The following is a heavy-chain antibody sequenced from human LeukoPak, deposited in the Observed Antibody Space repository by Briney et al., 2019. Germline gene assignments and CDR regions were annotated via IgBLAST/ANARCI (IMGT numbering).Heavy chain of an antibody. D-gene: IGHD2-15*01. CDR1: GLTFSSYA. Sequence: GGSPRLSCATSGLTFSSYAMSWVRQAPGKGLEWVSAISGSGGSTYYADSVKGRFTISRDNSKNTLYLQMNSLRAEDTAVYYCAKDSADRGFDYWGQGTLVTVSS. CDR3: AKDSADRGFDY. CDR2: ISGSGGST. V-gene: IGHV3-23*01. J-gene: IGHJ4*02.